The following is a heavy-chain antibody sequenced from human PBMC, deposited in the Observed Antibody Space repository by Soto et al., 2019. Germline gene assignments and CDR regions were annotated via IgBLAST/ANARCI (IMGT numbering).Heavy chain of an antibody. V-gene: IGHV3-21*01. CDR3: ARDSITIFGGGMDV. CDR2: ISATSNHI. J-gene: IGHJ6*02. Sequence: GGSLRLSCVASDFTFSTYSMNWVRQAPGKGLEWVAYISATSNHIYYADSLKGRFTISRDNAKSSLYLHMNSLRAEDTAVYFCARDSITIFGGGMDVRGQGTTVTVSS. CDR1: DFTFSTYS. D-gene: IGHD3-3*01.